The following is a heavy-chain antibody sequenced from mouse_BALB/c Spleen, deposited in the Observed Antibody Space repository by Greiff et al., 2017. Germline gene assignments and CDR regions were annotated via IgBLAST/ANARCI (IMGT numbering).Heavy chain of an antibody. D-gene: IGHD4-1*01. J-gene: IGHJ2*01. CDR1: GYSITSDYA. CDR3: ARGTGPFDY. CDR2: ISYSGST. V-gene: IGHV3-2*02. Sequence: EVKVEESGPGLVKPSQSLSLTCTVTGYSITSDYAWNWIRQFPGNKLEWMGYISYSGSTSYNPSLKSRISITRDTSKNQFFLQLNSVTTEDTATYYCARGTGPFDYWGQGTTLTVSS.